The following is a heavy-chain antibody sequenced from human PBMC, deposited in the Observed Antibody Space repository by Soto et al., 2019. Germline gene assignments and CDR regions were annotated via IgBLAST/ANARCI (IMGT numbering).Heavy chain of an antibody. J-gene: IGHJ6*02. V-gene: IGHV1-46*01. D-gene: IGHD2-15*01. CDR3: ARDVRCSGGSCYSIPTNYYYYYGMDV. CDR2: INPSGGST. CDR1: GYTFTSYY. Sequence: QVQLVQSGAEVKKPGASVKVSCKASGYTFTSYYMHWVRQAPGQGLEWMGIINPSGGSTSYAQKFQGRVTMTRDKSTSTVYMELSSLRSEDTAVYYCARDVRCSGGSCYSIPTNYYYYYGMDVWGQGTTVTVSS.